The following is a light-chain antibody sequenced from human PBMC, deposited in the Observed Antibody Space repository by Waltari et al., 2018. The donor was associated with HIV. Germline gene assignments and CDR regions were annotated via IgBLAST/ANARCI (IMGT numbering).Light chain of an antibody. CDR2: AAS. CDR3: QQYSDWPPGFT. CDR1: QSVGTS. V-gene: IGKV3-15*01. J-gene: IGKJ2*01. Sequence: ETVMTQSPATLSVSPGERAILSCRASQSVGTSVAWYQQRPGQVPRLLISAASTRATGVPARFSGSGSGTEFTLTISSLQSEDFVVYYCQQYSDWPPGFTFGQGTKLDIK.